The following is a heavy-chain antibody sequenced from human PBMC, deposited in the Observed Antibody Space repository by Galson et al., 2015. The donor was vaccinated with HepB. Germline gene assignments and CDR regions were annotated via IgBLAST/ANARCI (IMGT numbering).Heavy chain of an antibody. V-gene: IGHV3-30*18. D-gene: IGHD6-19*01. Sequence: SLRLSCAASGFTFSSYGMHWVRQAPGKGLEWVAVISYDGSNKYYADSVKGRFTISRDNSKNTLYLQMSSLRAEDTAVYYCAKDRSIAVTGLSYYYYNMDVWGQGTTVTVSS. J-gene: IGHJ6*02. CDR3: AKDRSIAVTGLSYYYYNMDV. CDR2: ISYDGSNK. CDR1: GFTFSSYG.